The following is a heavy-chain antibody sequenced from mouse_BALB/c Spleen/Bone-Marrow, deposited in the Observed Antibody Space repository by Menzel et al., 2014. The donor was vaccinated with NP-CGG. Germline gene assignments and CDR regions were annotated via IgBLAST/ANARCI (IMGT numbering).Heavy chain of an antibody. Sequence: EVKLQESGGGLVQPGGSLKLSCAASGFTFSSYGMSWVRQTPDKRLELVATINSNGGSTYYPDSVRGRFTISRDNAKNTLYLQMSSLKSEDTAMYYCARDGYCVFYAMDYWGQGTSVTVSS. CDR2: INSNGGST. CDR3: ARDGYCVFYAMDY. V-gene: IGHV5-6-3*01. CDR1: GFTFSSYG. D-gene: IGHD2-3*01. J-gene: IGHJ4*01.